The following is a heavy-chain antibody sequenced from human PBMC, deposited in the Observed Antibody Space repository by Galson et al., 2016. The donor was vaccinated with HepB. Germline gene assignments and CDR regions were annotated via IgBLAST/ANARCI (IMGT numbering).Heavy chain of an antibody. CDR3: ARYSSPSGGY. J-gene: IGHJ4*02. D-gene: IGHD2-21*01. Sequence: ETLSLTCSVSGGSVSSPDYYWSWIRQPPGKGLEWIGYVYFDGTTKYNPSLESRLTLSVDKSKNQFSLKLMSVTAADTAVYYCARYSSPSGGYWGQGTLVAVSS. CDR1: GGSVSSPDYY. CDR2: VYFDGTT. V-gene: IGHV4-61*08.